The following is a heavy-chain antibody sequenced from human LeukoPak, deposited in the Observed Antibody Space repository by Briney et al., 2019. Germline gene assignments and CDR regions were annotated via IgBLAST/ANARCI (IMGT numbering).Heavy chain of an antibody. V-gene: IGHV3-48*01. CDR1: GFTFSDYS. J-gene: IGHJ3*02. Sequence: GGSLRLSCAVSGFTFSDYSMNWVRQAPGKGLEWVSYISGSSSPMYYADSVKGRFTISRDNAKNSLYLQMNSLRAEDTAVYYCARDQVARRTYYYDSGGYYHDAFDIWGQGTMVTVSS. D-gene: IGHD3-22*01. CDR2: ISGSSSPM. CDR3: ARDQVARRTYYYDSGGYYHDAFDI.